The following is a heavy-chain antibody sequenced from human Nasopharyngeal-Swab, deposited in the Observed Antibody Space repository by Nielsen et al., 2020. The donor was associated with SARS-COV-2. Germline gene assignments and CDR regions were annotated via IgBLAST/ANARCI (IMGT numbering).Heavy chain of an antibody. CDR3: ARDNDFWSGPLSN. D-gene: IGHD3-3*01. J-gene: IGHJ4*02. CDR2: ISGSGVAT. V-gene: IGHV3-23*01. CDR1: GFIFSNNA. Sequence: GESLKISCAASGFIFSNNAMTWVRQAPGKGLEWVSTISGSGVATYYADPVKGRFTISRDNSKNTLHLQMNSLRVEDTAVYYCARDNDFWSGPLSNWGRGTPVTVSS.